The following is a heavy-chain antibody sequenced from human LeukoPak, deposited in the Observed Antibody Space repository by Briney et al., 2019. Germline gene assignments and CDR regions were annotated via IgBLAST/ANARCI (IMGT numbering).Heavy chain of an antibody. J-gene: IGHJ4*02. D-gene: IGHD6-6*01. CDR1: GGSISSYY. V-gene: IGHV4-59*01. CDR2: IYYSGST. Sequence: KASETLSLTCTVSGGSISSYYWSWIRQPPGKGLEWIGYIYYSGSTNYNPSPKSRVTISVDTSKNQFSLKLSSVTAADTAVYYCARGVYLFDYWGQGTLVTVSS. CDR3: ARGVYLFDY.